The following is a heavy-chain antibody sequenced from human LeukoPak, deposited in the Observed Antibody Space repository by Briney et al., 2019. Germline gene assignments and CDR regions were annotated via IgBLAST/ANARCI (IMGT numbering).Heavy chain of an antibody. CDR2: INPSGGST. D-gene: IGHD3-22*01. Sequence: ASVKVSCKASGYTFTSYYMHWVRQAPGQGLEWMGIINPSGGSTSYAQKFQGRVTMTRDTSTSTVYMELSSLRSEDTAVYYCARDARIHPSYYDSVFDIWGQGTMVTVSS. CDR3: ARDARIHPSYYDSVFDI. J-gene: IGHJ3*02. V-gene: IGHV1-46*01. CDR1: GYTFTSYY.